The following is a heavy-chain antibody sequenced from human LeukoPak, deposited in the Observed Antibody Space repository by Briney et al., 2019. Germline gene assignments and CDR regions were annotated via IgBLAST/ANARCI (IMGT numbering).Heavy chain of an antibody. J-gene: IGHJ4*02. CDR3: ARDYYDSSGYWGLPDY. CDR1: GFTFSSYS. Sequence: PGGSLRLSCAASGFTFSSYSMNWVRHAQGKGLEWVSSISSSSSYIYYADSVKGRFTISRDNAKNSLYLQMNRLRAEDTAVYYCARDYYDSSGYWGLPDYWGQGTLVTVSS. CDR2: ISSSSSYI. V-gene: IGHV3-21*01. D-gene: IGHD3-22*01.